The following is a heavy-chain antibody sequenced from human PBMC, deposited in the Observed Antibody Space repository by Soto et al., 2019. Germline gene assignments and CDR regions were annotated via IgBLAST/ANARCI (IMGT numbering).Heavy chain of an antibody. CDR2: ISHSGST. CDR3: ARARSMVGATWLDF. CDR1: GGSFSGYY. Sequence: SETLSLTCAVYGGSFSGYYWSWIRQPPGKGLEWIGEISHSGSTNYNPSLKSRVTMSVDTSKNQFSLKLSSVTAADTAVYYCARARSMVGATWLDFWGQGTLVTVSS. V-gene: IGHV4-34*01. J-gene: IGHJ4*02. D-gene: IGHD1-26*01.